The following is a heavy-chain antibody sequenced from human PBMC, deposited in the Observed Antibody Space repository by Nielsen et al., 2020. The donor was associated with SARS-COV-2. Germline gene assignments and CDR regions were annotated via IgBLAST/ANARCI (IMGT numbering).Heavy chain of an antibody. D-gene: IGHD2-2*02. V-gene: IGHV4-31*02. CDR2: IYYSGST. CDR3: AREGYCSSTSCYNYYYGMDV. Sequence: RQAPGKGLEWIGYIYYSGSTYYNPSLKSRVTISVDTSKNQFSLKPSSVTAADTAVYYCAREGYCSSTSCYNYYYGMDVWGQGTTVTVSS. J-gene: IGHJ6*02.